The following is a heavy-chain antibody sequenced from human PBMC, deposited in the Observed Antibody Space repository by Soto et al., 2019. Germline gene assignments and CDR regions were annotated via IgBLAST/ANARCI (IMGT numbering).Heavy chain of an antibody. CDR3: ARDDVLCDGGRCYGVPLDA. CDR1: GFTVSSKK. CDR2: IQSGGPT. Sequence: GGSLRLSCAAAGFTVSSKKMSWVRQAPGKGLEWVSLIQSGGPTYYADSVKGRFTISRDTSENTLHLQMDSLRAEDTAVYYCARDDVLCDGGRCYGVPLDAWGKGTTVTVSS. J-gene: IGHJ6*04. V-gene: IGHV3-66*01. D-gene: IGHD2-15*01.